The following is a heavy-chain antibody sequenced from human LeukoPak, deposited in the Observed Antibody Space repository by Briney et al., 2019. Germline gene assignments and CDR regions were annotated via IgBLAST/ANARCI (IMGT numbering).Heavy chain of an antibody. Sequence: GASVKVSCKASGYTFTSYGISWVRQAPGQGLEWMGWISAYNGNTNYAQKLQGRVTMTTDTSTSTAYMELRSLRSDGTAVYYCARAPMYSSGWYGTDYWGQGTLVTVSS. J-gene: IGHJ4*02. V-gene: IGHV1-18*01. CDR3: ARAPMYSSGWYGTDY. CDR1: GYTFTSYG. CDR2: ISAYNGNT. D-gene: IGHD6-19*01.